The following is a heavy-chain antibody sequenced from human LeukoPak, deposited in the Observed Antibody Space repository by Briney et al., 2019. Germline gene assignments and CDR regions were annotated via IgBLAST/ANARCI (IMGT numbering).Heavy chain of an antibody. CDR1: GGSISSSSYY. V-gene: IGHV4-39*07. CDR2: INHSGST. Sequence: PSETLSLTCTVSGGSISSSSYYWGWIRQPPGTGLEWIGEINHSGSTNYNPSLKSRVTISVDTSKNQFSLKLSSVTAADTAVYYCARGPWYIAVAGKFDYWGQGTLVTVSS. CDR3: ARGPWYIAVAGKFDY. D-gene: IGHD6-19*01. J-gene: IGHJ4*02.